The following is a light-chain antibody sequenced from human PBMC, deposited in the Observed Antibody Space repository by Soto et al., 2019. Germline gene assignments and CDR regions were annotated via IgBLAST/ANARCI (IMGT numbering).Light chain of an antibody. J-gene: IGKJ5*01. Sequence: DFAHSPATLSLSPGERATLSCRASQSVSNYLAWYQQKPGQAPRLLIYDASNRATGIPGRFSGSGSGTDFTLTISSLEPEDFAVYYCQQRRNCPLITLGQGTRLDIK. CDR1: QSVSNY. CDR2: DAS. CDR3: QQRRNCPLIT. V-gene: IGKV3-11*01.